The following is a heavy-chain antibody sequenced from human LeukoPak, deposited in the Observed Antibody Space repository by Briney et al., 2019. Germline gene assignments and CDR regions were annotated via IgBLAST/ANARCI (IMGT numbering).Heavy chain of an antibody. CDR3: AGLEYYDFWSGYDDLDY. CDR2: ISYDGSNK. D-gene: IGHD3-3*01. J-gene: IGHJ4*02. CDR1: GFTFSSYG. V-gene: IGHV3-30*03. Sequence: PGRSLRLSRAASGFTFSSYGMHWVRQAPGKGLEWVAVISYDGSNKYYADSVKGRFTISRDNSKNTLYLQMNSLRAEDTAVYYCAGLEYYDFWSGYDDLDYWGQGTLVTVSS.